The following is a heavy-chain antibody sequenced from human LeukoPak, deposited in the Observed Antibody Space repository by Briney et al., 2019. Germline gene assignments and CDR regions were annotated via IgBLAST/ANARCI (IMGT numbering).Heavy chain of an antibody. J-gene: IGHJ6*02. V-gene: IGHV3-7*04. CDR3: ARAAVASPGDV. CDR2: IKPLGSEK. CDR1: GFTFSSYG. Sequence: GGSLRLSCAASGFTFSSYGMHWVRQAPGKGLEWVANIKPLGSEKYYVDSLKGRFTISRDNAENSLYLQMNSLRVEDAAVYYCARAAVASPGDVWGQGTTVTVSS. D-gene: IGHD6-19*01.